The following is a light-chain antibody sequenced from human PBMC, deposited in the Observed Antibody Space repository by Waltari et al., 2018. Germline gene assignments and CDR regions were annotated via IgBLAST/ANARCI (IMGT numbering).Light chain of an antibody. CDR3: QQGVT. V-gene: IGKV3-11*01. Sequence: EIVLTQSPATLSLSPGERATLSCRASQSVGTSLAWYQHIPGQAPRLLIYHASTRASDISPRFSGSGSGTDFSLTISGLDPEDYAVYYCQQGVTFGGGTRVEIK. J-gene: IGKJ4*01. CDR2: HAS. CDR1: QSVGTS.